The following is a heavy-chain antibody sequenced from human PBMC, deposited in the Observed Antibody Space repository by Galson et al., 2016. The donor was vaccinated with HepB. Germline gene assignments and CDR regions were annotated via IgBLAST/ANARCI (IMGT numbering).Heavy chain of an antibody. V-gene: IGHV3-9*01. CDR2: ISWNSGSS. J-gene: IGHJ4*02. CDR1: EFTFDDYA. D-gene: IGHD6-19*01. Sequence: SLRLSCAASEFTFDDYAMHWVRQAPGKGLEWVSGISWNSGSSGHADSVKGRFTVARDNAKNSLYLQMNSLRAEDTAFYFCAKDYSSGWFGAGGFEHWGQGTLVTVSS. CDR3: AKDYSSGWFGAGGFEH.